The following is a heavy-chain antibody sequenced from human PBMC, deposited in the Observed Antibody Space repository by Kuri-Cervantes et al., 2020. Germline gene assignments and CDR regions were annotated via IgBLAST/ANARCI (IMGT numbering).Heavy chain of an antibody. Sequence: GESLKISCAASGFTFSDHYMTWIRQAPGKGLEWVSFISNSGGTRNSADSVKGRFTISRDNSKNSLYLQMNSLRAEDTAVYYCARGPYDILTGPRPDYYYMDVWGKGTTVTVSS. CDR3: ARGPYDILTGPRPDYYYMDV. D-gene: IGHD3-9*01. CDR2: ISNSGGTR. CDR1: GFTFSDHY. V-gene: IGHV3-11*04. J-gene: IGHJ6*03.